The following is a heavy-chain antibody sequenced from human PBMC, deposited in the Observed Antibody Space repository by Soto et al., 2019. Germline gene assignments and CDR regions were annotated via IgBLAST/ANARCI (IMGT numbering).Heavy chain of an antibody. CDR3: ARDRGSDDPIDY. J-gene: IGHJ4*02. CDR2: IWHDGMNK. Sequence: QVQLVESGGGVVQPERSLTLSCAASGFTFSSYGMHWVRQAPGKGLEWVAVIWHDGMNKYYADSVRGRFTISRDNSKNPLYLQMNSLRAEDTAVYYCARDRGSDDPIDYWGQGTLVTVSS. CDR1: GFTFSSYG. D-gene: IGHD3-10*01. V-gene: IGHV3-33*01.